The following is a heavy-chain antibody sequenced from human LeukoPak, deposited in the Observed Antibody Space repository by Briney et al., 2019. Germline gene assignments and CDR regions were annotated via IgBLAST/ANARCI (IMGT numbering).Heavy chain of an antibody. CDR1: GFTFSSYA. Sequence: GGSLRLSCEASGFTFSSYAMSWVRQAPGKGLEWVSGISGSGGSTYYADSVKGRFTISRDNSKNTLYLQMNSLRAEDTAVYYCAEMQGVPAAVDYWGQGTLVTVSS. CDR3: AEMQGVPAAVDY. J-gene: IGHJ4*02. CDR2: ISGSGGST. V-gene: IGHV3-23*01. D-gene: IGHD2-2*01.